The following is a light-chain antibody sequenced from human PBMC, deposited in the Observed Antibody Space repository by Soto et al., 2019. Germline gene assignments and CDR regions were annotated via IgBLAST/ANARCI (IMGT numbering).Light chain of an antibody. CDR1: RSDIGAYNS. CDR2: EAT. Sequence: QSALTQPASVSGSPGQSITISCAGTRSDIGAYNSVSWYQHLPGKSPNLIIYEATKRPSGVSERFSGSKAGDTASLTISGLQADDEAEYFCISYEAGGTFVFGGGTKLTVL. V-gene: IGLV2-14*01. CDR3: ISYEAGGTFV. J-gene: IGLJ1*01.